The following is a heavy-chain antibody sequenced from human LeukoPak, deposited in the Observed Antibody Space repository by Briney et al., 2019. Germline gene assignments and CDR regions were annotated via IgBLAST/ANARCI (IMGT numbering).Heavy chain of an antibody. D-gene: IGHD3-10*01. CDR3: AKPELLWFGEFNYDY. J-gene: IGHJ4*02. Sequence: GGSLTLSCAASGFTFSSYGMHWVRQAPGKGLEWVAFIRYDGSNKYYADSVKGRFTISRDNSKNTLYLQMNSLRAEDTAVYYCAKPELLWFGEFNYDYWGQGTLVTVSS. CDR1: GFTFSSYG. V-gene: IGHV3-30*02. CDR2: IRYDGSNK.